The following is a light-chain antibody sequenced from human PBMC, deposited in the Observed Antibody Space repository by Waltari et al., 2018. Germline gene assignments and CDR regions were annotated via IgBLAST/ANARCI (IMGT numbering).Light chain of an antibody. CDR3: QQYHSPPQT. CDR2: WAS. J-gene: IGKJ4*01. Sequence: DIVMTQSPDSLALSLGERATIHCKYSQRVLYTTNNKNYLAGYQQKPGQPPKLLIYWASTRESGVPDRFSGSGSGTNFTLTISSLQAEDVAVYYCQQYHSPPQTFGGGTKVEIK. V-gene: IGKV4-1*01. CDR1: QRVLYTTNNKNY.